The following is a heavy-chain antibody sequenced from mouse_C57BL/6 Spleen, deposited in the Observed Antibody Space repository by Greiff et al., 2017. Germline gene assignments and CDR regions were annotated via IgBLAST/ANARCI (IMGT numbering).Heavy chain of an antibody. Sequence: EVKLMESGGGLVQPGGSLKLSCAASGFTFSDYYMYWVRQTPEKRLEWVAYISNGGGSTYYPDTVKGRFTISRDNAKNTLYLQMSRLKSEDTAMYYCARVYGTYWYFDVWGTGTTVTVSS. D-gene: IGHD1-1*02. J-gene: IGHJ1*03. V-gene: IGHV5-12*01. CDR3: ARVYGTYWYFDV. CDR2: ISNGGGST. CDR1: GFTFSDYY.